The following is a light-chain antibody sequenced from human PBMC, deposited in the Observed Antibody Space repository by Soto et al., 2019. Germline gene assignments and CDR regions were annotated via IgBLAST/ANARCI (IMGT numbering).Light chain of an antibody. V-gene: IGLV2-14*01. CDR2: VVS. CDR3: SSYAGSNMGV. CDR1: SSDVGGYNY. Sequence: QSALAQPTSVSGSPGQSIAISCTGTSSDVGGYNYVSWHQQHPGKAPKVLISVVSNRPSGVSNRFSGSKSGNTASLTISGLQAEDEADYYCSSYAGSNMGVFGSGTKLTVL. J-gene: IGLJ1*01.